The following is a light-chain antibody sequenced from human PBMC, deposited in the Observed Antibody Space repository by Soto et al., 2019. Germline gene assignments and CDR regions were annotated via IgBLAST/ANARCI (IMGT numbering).Light chain of an antibody. CDR3: SSYTSSSTFYV. CDR2: EVS. CDR1: SSDVGSSNR. V-gene: IGLV2-18*02. J-gene: IGLJ1*01. Sequence: QSALTQPPSVSGSPGQSVTISCTGTSSDVGSSNRVSWYQQPPGTAPKLMIYEVSNRPSGVPDRFSGSKSGNTASLTISGLQAEDEADYYCSSYTSSSTFYVFGTGTKVTVL.